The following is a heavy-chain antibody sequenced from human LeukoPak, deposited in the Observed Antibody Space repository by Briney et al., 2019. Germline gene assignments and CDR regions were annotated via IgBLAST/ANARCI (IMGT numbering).Heavy chain of an antibody. V-gene: IGHV5-51*01. D-gene: IGHD3-3*01. J-gene: IGHJ4*02. CDR1: GYSFTSYW. CDR2: IYPGDSDT. Sequence: RGDSLLTSCKCSGYSFTSYWIGWVRQMPGKGLEWVGIIYPGDSDTCYSPSLQGQVTISAGKSISTAYLQSSSLKASDTAMYYGARPRYDFRGGYNLFDYWGQGTLVTVSS. CDR3: ARPRYDFRGGYNLFDY.